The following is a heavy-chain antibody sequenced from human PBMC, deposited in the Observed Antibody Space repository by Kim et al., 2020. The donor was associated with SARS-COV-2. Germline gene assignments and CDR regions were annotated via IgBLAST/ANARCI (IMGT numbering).Heavy chain of an antibody. J-gene: IGHJ4*02. CDR3: ARRMGFFRYSYGPNFDY. D-gene: IGHD5-18*01. V-gene: IGHV4-34*01. Sequence: SETLSLTCAVYGGSFSGYYWSWIRQPPGKGLEWIGEINHSGSTNYNPSLKSRVTISVDTSKNQFSLKLSSVTAADTAVYYCARRMGFFRYSYGPNFDYWGQGTLVTVSS. CDR2: INHSGST. CDR1: GGSFSGYY.